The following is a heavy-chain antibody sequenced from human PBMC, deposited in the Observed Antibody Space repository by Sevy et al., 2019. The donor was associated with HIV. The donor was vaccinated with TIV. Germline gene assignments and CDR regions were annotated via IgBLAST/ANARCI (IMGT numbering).Heavy chain of an antibody. CDR1: NYSISSGYY. D-gene: IGHD2-15*01. J-gene: IGHJ6*02. Sequence: SETLSLTCAVSNYSISSGYYWGWIRQSPGKGLEWIGNIYHSGSTYYNPSLKGRVTISLDASKNYFSLRLNSVTAADTAVYYCARASGGDRLDYYGMDVWGQGTTVTVSS. CDR3: ARASGGDRLDYYGMDV. CDR2: IYHSGST. V-gene: IGHV4-38-2*01.